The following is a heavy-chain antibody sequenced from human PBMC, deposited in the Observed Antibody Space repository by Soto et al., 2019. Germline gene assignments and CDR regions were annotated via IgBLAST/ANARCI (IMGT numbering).Heavy chain of an antibody. J-gene: IGHJ4*02. D-gene: IGHD3-22*01. V-gene: IGHV1-69*02. CDR1: GGTFSSYT. CDR2: IIPILGIA. CDR3: ARVQYYYDSSGYWDYFDY. Sequence: GASVKVSCKASGGTFSSYTISWVRQAPGQGLEWMGRIIPILGIANYAQKFQGRVTITADKSTSTAYTELSSLRSEDTAVYYCARVQYYYDSSGYWDYFDYWGQGTLVTVSS.